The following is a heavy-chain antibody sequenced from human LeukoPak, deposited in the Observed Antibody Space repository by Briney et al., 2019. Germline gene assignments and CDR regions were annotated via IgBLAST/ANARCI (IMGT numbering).Heavy chain of an antibody. Sequence: SVKVSCKASGGTFSSYAISWVRQAPGQGLEWMGGIIPIFGTANYAQKFQGRVTITTDESTSTAYMELSSLRSEDTAVYCCAREFQNRGYYDSSGPAYWGQGTLVTVSS. V-gene: IGHV1-69*05. CDR2: IIPIFGTA. D-gene: IGHD3-22*01. CDR3: AREFQNRGYYDSSGPAY. J-gene: IGHJ4*02. CDR1: GGTFSSYA.